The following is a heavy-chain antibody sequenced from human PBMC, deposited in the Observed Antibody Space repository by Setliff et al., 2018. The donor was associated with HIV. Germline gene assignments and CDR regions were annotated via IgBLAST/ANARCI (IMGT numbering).Heavy chain of an antibody. CDR1: GFTFDDYG. J-gene: IGHJ4*02. D-gene: IGHD6-19*01. V-gene: IGHV3-20*04. CDR2: VNWHGSST. Sequence: PGESLRLSCSASGFTFDDYGMSWVRQAPGKGLEWVSGVNWHGSSTGYADSVKGRFVISRDNARNSLYLQMNSLRAEDTALYYCARENNRGWHWLDPFDYWGQGTLVTVSS. CDR3: ARENNRGWHWLDPFDY.